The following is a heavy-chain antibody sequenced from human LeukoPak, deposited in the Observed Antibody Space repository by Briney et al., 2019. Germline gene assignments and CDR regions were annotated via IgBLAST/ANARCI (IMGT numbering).Heavy chain of an antibody. J-gene: IGHJ6*02. V-gene: IGHV3-23*01. Sequence: GGSLRLSCAASGFTFSYNWMHWVRQAPGKGLEWVSAISGSGGSTYYADSVKGRFTISRDNSKNTLYLQMNSLRAEDTAVYYCAKKRQPGYYYYYYGMDVWGQGTTVTVSS. CDR2: ISGSGGST. CDR1: GFTFSYNW. CDR3: AKKRQPGYYYYYYGMDV. D-gene: IGHD1-14*01.